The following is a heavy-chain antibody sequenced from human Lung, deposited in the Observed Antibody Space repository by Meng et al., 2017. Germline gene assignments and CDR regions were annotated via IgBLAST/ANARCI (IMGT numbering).Heavy chain of an antibody. CDR3: ARGPTTMAHDFDY. J-gene: IGHJ4*02. CDR1: GGSFIDYY. Sequence: QVRLQQWGEGPLKPSETLSLTSVVSGGSFIDYYWSWIRQPPGKGLEWIGEINHSGSTNYNPSLESRATISVDTSQNNLSLKLSSVTAADSAVYYCARGPTTMAHDFDYWGQGTLVTVSS. D-gene: IGHD4-11*01. CDR2: INHSGST. V-gene: IGHV4-34*01.